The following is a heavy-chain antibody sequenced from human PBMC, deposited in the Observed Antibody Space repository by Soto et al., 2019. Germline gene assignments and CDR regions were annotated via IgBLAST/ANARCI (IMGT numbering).Heavy chain of an antibody. Sequence: AGSLSLAFAASGFTFNDYGMSWVGQAPGKGLEWVSSISGSGSYTYYADFANGRLTVSRDNSNNMLFLQMNGLRAEDTAIYYCAKVFNSAYSLYTPFDNWGQGTLVTVSS. CDR1: GFTFNDYG. J-gene: IGHJ4*02. D-gene: IGHD2-15*01. CDR2: ISGSGSYT. V-gene: IGHV3-23*01. CDR3: AKVFNSAYSLYTPFDN.